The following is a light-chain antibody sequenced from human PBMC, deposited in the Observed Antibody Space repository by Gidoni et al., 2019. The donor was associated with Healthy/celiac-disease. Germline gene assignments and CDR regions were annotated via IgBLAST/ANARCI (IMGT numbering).Light chain of an antibody. Sequence: EIVMTQSPATLSVSPVERATLSCRASQSVSSNLAWYQQKPGQAPRLLIYGASIRATGIPARFSGSGSGTEFTLTISSLQSEDFAVYYCQQYNNWPPYTFGQGTKLEI. J-gene: IGKJ2*01. CDR2: GAS. CDR1: QSVSSN. CDR3: QQYNNWPPYT. V-gene: IGKV3D-15*01.